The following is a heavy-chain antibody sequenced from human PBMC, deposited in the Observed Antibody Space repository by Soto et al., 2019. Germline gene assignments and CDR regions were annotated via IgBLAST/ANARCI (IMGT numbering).Heavy chain of an antibody. V-gene: IGHV4-34*01. CDR1: GGSFSGYY. J-gene: IGHJ6*02. Sequence: SETLSLTCAVYGGSFSGYYWSWIRQPPGKGLEWIGEINHSGSTNYNPSLKSRVTISVDTSKNQFSLKLSSVTAADTAVYYCGNIAVAGTTIGYYYGMDVWGQGTTVT. D-gene: IGHD6-19*01. CDR3: GNIAVAGTTIGYYYGMDV. CDR2: INHSGST.